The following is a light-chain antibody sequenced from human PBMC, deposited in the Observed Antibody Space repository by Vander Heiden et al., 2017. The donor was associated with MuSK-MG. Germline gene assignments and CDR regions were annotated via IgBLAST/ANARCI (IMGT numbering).Light chain of an antibody. CDR2: DAS. J-gene: IGKJ4*01. CDR1: PSISSH. V-gene: IGKV3-11*01. CDR3: QQRCNWPHT. Sequence: IVLTQSPATLSLSVGERATHSFMASPSISSHLAWYQQKPGQAPRLLIYDASNRATGVPARFSGSGSGTDFTLTISSLEPEDFAVYHCQQRCNWPHTFGGGTKVEIK.